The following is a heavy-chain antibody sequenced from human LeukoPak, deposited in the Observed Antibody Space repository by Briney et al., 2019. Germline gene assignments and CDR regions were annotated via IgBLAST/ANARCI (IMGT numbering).Heavy chain of an antibody. Sequence: PSETLSLTCTVSGGSISSYYWSWIRQPPGKGLEWIGYMYNSGSTNYNPSLKSRVTISVDTSKNQFSLKLNSVTAADTAVYYCARHGRSYSFDYWGQGTLVTVSS. CDR2: MYNSGST. CDR3: ARHGRSYSFDY. D-gene: IGHD1-26*01. CDR1: GGSISSYY. V-gene: IGHV4-59*08. J-gene: IGHJ4*02.